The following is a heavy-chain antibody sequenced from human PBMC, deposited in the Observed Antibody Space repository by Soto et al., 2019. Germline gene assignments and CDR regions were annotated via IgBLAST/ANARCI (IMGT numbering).Heavy chain of an antibody. CDR3: ARREYYDSSGYYYY. CDR2: IDPSDSYT. Sequence: GESLKISCKASGYKFTTFWLNWVRQTPGKGLEWMGRIDPSDSYTNYSPSFQGHVTISADKSISTAYLQWSSLKASDTAMYYCARREYYDSSGYYYYWGQGTLVTVSS. D-gene: IGHD3-22*01. J-gene: IGHJ4*02. CDR1: GYKFTTFW. V-gene: IGHV5-10-1*01.